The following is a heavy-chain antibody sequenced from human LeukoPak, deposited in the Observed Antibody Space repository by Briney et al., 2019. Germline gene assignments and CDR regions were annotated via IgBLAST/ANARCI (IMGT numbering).Heavy chain of an antibody. J-gene: IGHJ6*03. CDR3: ARTGYSSSWYPGAYYYYYMDV. Sequence: SETLSLTCTVSGGSISSSSYYWGWIRQPPGKGLEWIGSIYYSGSTYYNPSLKSRVTISVDTSKNQFSLKLSSVTAADTAVYYCARTGYSSSWYPGAYYYYYMDVWGKGTTVTISS. CDR1: GGSISSSSYY. V-gene: IGHV4-39*01. D-gene: IGHD6-13*01. CDR2: IYYSGST.